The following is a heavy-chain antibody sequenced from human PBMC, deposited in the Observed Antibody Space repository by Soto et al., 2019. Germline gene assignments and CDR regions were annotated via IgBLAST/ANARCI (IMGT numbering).Heavy chain of an antibody. Sequence: GGSLRLSCAASGFTFSDYYMSWIRQAPGKGLEWVSYISSSGSTIYYADSVKGRFTISRDNAKNSLYLQMNSLRAEDTAVYYYARDPPEFGYYDGSGYLDYWGQGTLVTVSS. V-gene: IGHV3-11*01. D-gene: IGHD3-22*01. CDR1: GFTFSDYY. CDR3: ARDPPEFGYYDGSGYLDY. CDR2: ISSSGSTI. J-gene: IGHJ4*02.